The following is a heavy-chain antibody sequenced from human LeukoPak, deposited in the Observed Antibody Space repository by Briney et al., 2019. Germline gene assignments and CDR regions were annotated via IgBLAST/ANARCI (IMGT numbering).Heavy chain of an antibody. Sequence: GGSLRLSCGASGFTFSDYYMSWIRQAPGKGLEWVSYISSSGSTIYYADSVKGRFTISRDNAKNSLYLQMNSLRAEDTAVYYCARDLPVYYYDSSGYYHDAFDIWGQGTMVTVSS. V-gene: IGHV3-11*04. D-gene: IGHD3-22*01. CDR1: GFTFSDYY. CDR2: ISSSGSTI. J-gene: IGHJ3*02. CDR3: ARDLPVYYYDSSGYYHDAFDI.